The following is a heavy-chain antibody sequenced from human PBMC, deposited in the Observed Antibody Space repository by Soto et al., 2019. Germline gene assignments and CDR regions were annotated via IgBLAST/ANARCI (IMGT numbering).Heavy chain of an antibody. CDR3: GRDTGFGNMFRGVYYYYYMDV. D-gene: IGHD3-10*01. CDR2: INPNSGGT. CDR1: GYTFTGYY. J-gene: IGHJ6*03. Sequence: QVQLVQSGAEVKKPGASVKVSCKASGYTFTGYYMHWVRQAPGQGLEWMGWINPNSGGTNYAQKFQGWVTMTRDTYISRAYMELGSLRADDTAVYYCGRDTGFGNMFRGVYYYYYMDVWGKGTTVTVSS. V-gene: IGHV1-2*04.